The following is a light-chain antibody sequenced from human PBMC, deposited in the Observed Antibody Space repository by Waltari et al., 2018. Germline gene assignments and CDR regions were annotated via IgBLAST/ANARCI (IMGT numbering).Light chain of an antibody. CDR1: SSDVGAYNF. CDR2: DVN. CDR3: CSSAGNPYV. V-gene: IGLV2-11*01. J-gene: IGLJ1*01. Sequence: SALNLPRSVSGSPGQSVTISCTGPSSDVGAYNFVSWYQHSTGQAPKLIIYDVNKRPSGVPDRFSAAKSGNTASLTIAGLQPEDEADYHCCSSAGNPYVFGTGTEVTVL.